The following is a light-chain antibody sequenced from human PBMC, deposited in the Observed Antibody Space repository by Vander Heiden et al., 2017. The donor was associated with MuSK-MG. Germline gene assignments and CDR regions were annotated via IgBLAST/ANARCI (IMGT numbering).Light chain of an antibody. CDR1: QSLLDTDEKTY. J-gene: IGKJ5*01. CDR2: EVS. V-gene: IGKV2D-29*02. Sequence: ASISCKSSQSLLDTDEKTYLYWYVQKAGQSPQLLIYEVSNRFSGVPDRFTGSGSGTNFTLRIDRMEAEDVGIYYCMQTMHLPITFGQGTRLDIK. CDR3: MQTMHLPIT.